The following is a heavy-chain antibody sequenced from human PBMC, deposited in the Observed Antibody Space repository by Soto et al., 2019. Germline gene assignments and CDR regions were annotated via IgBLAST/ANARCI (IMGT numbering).Heavy chain of an antibody. V-gene: IGHV3-21*01. D-gene: IGHD2-8*01. CDR3: ARDPGYCTNGVCYVYYYYYMDV. Sequence: EVQLVDSGGGLVKPGGSLRLSCAASGFTFSSYSMNWVRQAPGKGLEWVSSISSSSSYIYYADSVKGRFTISRDNAKNSLYLQMNSLRAEDTAVYYCARDPGYCTNGVCYVYYYYYMDVWGKGTTVTVSS. CDR1: GFTFSSYS. J-gene: IGHJ6*03. CDR2: ISSSSSYI.